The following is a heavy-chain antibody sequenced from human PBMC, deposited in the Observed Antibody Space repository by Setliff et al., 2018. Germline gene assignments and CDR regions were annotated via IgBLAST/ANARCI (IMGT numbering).Heavy chain of an antibody. CDR3: ARLGRNNSAPPGDY. D-gene: IGHD6-25*01. J-gene: IGHJ4*02. Sequence: PGESLKISCKASGYSFPSYWIGWVHQVPGKGLEWMGIIYPGDSHTRYSPSFQGQVTISADKSILTAFLQWTYLKASDSAMYYCARLGRNNSAPPGDYWGQGTLVTVSS. CDR2: IYPGDSHT. V-gene: IGHV5-51*07. CDR1: GYSFPSYW.